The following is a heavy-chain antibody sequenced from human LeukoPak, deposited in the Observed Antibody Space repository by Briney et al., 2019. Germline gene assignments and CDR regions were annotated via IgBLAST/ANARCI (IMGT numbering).Heavy chain of an antibody. D-gene: IGHD3-22*01. V-gene: IGHV4-4*07. CDR1: SGPISSYH. Sequence: SETLSLTCTVSSGPISSYHWSWIRLPAGKGLEWIGRIHTSGSTNYNPSPKSRVTMSLDTSKNQFSLKLSSVTAADTAVYYCHMYYSDSSGYYFVYWGQGTLVTVSS. J-gene: IGHJ4*02. CDR2: IHTSGST. CDR3: HMYYSDSSGYYFVY.